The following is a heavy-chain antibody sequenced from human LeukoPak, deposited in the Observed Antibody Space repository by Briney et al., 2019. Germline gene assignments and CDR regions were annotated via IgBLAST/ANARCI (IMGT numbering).Heavy chain of an antibody. CDR1: GGSFSGYY. V-gene: IGHV4-34*01. D-gene: IGHD3-3*01. J-gene: IGHJ5*02. Sequence: SETLFLTCAVYGGSFSGYYWSWIRQPPGKGLEWIGEINHSGSTNYNPSLKSRVTISVDTSKNQFSLKLSSVTAADTAVYYCARGDFWSGFRRGWFDPWGQGTLVTVSS. CDR3: ARGDFWSGFRRGWFDP. CDR2: INHSGST.